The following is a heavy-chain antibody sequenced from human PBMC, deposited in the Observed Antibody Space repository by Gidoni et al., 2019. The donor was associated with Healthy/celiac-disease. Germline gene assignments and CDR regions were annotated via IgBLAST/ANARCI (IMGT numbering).Heavy chain of an antibody. CDR3: ARGKRLRGYSYGYYDYGMDV. J-gene: IGHJ6*02. D-gene: IGHD5-18*01. CDR1: GWSLSRHY. Sequence: QVQLQQWGAGRLKPSATLSLTCPVYGWSLSRHYRSWIRQPPGKGLEWIGEINHSGRTNYNPSLKSRVTISGDTSKNQFSLKLSSVTAADTAVYYCARGKRLRGYSYGYYDYGMDVWGQGTTVTVSS. V-gene: IGHV4-34*01. CDR2: INHSGRT.